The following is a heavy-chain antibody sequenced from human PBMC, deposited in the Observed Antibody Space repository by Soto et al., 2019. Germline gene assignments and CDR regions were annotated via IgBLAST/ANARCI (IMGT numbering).Heavy chain of an antibody. CDR1: GGSISGNY. V-gene: IGHV4-59*01. J-gene: IGHJ4*02. Sequence: QVQLQESGPGLMKPSETLSLTGTVSGGSISGNYWSWIRQTPGKGLEWIGYMYFTGSTNYNPSLKSRVTMSVDTSKNQFSLKLSSVTAADTAIYYCAKYTAMVADYWGQGTLVTVSS. D-gene: IGHD5-18*01. CDR3: AKYTAMVADY. CDR2: MYFTGST.